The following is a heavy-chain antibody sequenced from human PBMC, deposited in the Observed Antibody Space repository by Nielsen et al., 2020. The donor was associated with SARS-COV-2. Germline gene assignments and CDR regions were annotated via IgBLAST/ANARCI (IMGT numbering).Heavy chain of an antibody. CDR3: VRDVRSSGWYYFDY. D-gene: IGHD6-19*01. CDR1: GFTFDDYA. V-gene: IGHV3-9*01. CDR2: ISWNSGSI. J-gene: IGHJ4*02. Sequence: GGSLRLSCAASGFTFDDYAMHWVRQAPGKGLEWVSGISWNSGSIGYADSVKGRFTISRDNANNSLFLQMNNLRDDDTAVYYCVRDVRSSGWYYFDYWGQGALVTVSS.